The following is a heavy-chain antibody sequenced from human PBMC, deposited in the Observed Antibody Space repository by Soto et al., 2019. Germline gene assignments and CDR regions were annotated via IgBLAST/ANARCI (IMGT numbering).Heavy chain of an antibody. J-gene: IGHJ2*01. CDR1: GGSSGSYY. D-gene: IGHD4-4*01. CDR2: IYYSGSP. V-gene: IGHV4-59*01. CDR3: AGGRDDYNGWYFDL. Sequence: NLSVTLRVSGGSSGSYYWRWIRQPPGKGLEWIGYIYYSGSPNYSPSLESRVTISEDTSKNQFSLKLSSVTAADTAIYYFAGGRDDYNGWYFDLWGRGTMVPRLL.